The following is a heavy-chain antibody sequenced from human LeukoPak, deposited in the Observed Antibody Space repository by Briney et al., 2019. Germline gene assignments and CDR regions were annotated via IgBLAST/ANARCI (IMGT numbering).Heavy chain of an antibody. J-gene: IGHJ4*02. Sequence: GGSLRLSCAASGFTVSSNYMSWVRQAPGKGLEWVSVIYSGSSTYYADSVKGRFTISRDNSKNTLYLQMNSLRAEDTAVYYCARESLYYYDSSGYYDYWGQGTLVTVSS. CDR2: IYSGSST. CDR1: GFTVSSNY. D-gene: IGHD3-22*01. CDR3: ARESLYYYDSSGYYDY. V-gene: IGHV3-66*01.